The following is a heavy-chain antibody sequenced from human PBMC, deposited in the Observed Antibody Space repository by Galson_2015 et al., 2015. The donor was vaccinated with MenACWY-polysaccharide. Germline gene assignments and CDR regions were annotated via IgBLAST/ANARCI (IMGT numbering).Heavy chain of an antibody. Sequence: QVQLQEPGPGLVKPSETLSLTCAVSGDFIRNYFWSWIRQSPGKGLEWIGYIFYSGNTNYNPSLSTAYMELSRLRSDDTAVYYCARGGNLWIGDLLFWFDPWGQGTLVTVSS. D-gene: IGHD3-10*01. CDR3: FWFDP. J-gene: IGHJ5*02. CDR1: GDFIRNYF. CDR2: IFYSGNT. V-gene: IGHV4-59*01.